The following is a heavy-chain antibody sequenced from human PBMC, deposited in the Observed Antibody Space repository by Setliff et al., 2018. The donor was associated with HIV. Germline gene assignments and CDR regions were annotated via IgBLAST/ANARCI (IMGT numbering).Heavy chain of an antibody. J-gene: IGHJ4*02. CDR3: TKPTTVVTSYYFDS. V-gene: IGHV4-34*01. CDR2: INHRGGV. D-gene: IGHD4-17*01. Sequence: PSETLSLTCAVYGGSLSGFYLNWIRQSPGKGLEWIGEINHRGGVNYNPSFNSRLTMSVDNSKNMLYLQMNSLRTEDTGVYYCTKPTTVVTSYYFDSWGQGTQVTVSS. CDR1: GGSLSGFY.